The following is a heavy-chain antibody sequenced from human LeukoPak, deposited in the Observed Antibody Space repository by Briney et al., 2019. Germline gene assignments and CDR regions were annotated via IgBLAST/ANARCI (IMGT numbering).Heavy chain of an antibody. J-gene: IGHJ3*01. V-gene: IGHV1-69*10. CDR2: IIPMIKET. Sequence: SVSVSCMPSGGTFNSYVFSWVRQAPGQGPKWRGRIIPMIKETNSAQKFRGRLAISADMSTTTVYMELSSLTSEDTAIYYCAGDGCADASGFDVWGQGTLVTASS. D-gene: IGHD3-3*01. CDR3: AGDGCADASGFDV. CDR1: GGTFNSYV.